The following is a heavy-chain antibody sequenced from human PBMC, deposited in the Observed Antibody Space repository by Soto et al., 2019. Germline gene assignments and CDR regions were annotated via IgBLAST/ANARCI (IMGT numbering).Heavy chain of an antibody. Sequence: QVQLVQSGAEVKKPGSSVKVSCKASGGTFSSYTISWVRQAPGQGLEWMGRIIPILGIANYAQKFQGRVTITADKSTSTAYMELSSLRSEDTAVYYCARDGGYSSGWYSGNWFDPWGQGTLVTVS. J-gene: IGHJ5*02. CDR3: ARDGGYSSGWYSGNWFDP. D-gene: IGHD6-19*01. V-gene: IGHV1-69*08. CDR2: IIPILGIA. CDR1: GGTFSSYT.